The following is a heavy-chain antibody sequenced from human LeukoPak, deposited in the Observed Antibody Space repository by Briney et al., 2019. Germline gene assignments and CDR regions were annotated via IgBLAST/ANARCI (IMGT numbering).Heavy chain of an antibody. V-gene: IGHV1-2*02. D-gene: IGHD6-6*01. CDR3: ARGYRYSSSEYAFDI. J-gene: IGHJ3*02. CDR2: INPNSGGT. CDR1: GYTFTCYY. Sequence: ASVKVSCKASGYTFTCYYMHWVRQAPGQGLEWMGWINPNSGGTNYAQKFQGRVTMTRDTSISTAYMELSRRRSANTAVYYCARGYRYSSSEYAFDIWGQGTMVTVSS.